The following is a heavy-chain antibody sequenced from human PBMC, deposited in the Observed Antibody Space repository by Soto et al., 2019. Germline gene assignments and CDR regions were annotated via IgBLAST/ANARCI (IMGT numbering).Heavy chain of an antibody. J-gene: IGHJ4*02. Sequence: GESLKISCKGSGYSFTTYWIGWVRQMPGKGLEWMGIIYPPDSDTRYSPSFQGQVIISADKSITTAYLQWSSLQASDTAMYYCVRRGEGYFDLWGQGTLVTVSS. D-gene: IGHD2-15*01. CDR3: VRRGEGYFDL. CDR1: GYSFTTYW. V-gene: IGHV5-51*01. CDR2: IYPPDSDT.